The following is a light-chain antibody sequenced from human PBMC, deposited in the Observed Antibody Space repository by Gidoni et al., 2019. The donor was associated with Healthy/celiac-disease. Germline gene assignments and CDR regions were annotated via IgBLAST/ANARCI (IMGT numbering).Light chain of an antibody. Sequence: EIVLTQSPGTLSVSPGERATLSCRASQSVSSSYLAWYQQKPGQAPRLLIFGASSRATGIPDMFSGSGSGTDFTLTISRLEPEDFAVYYCQQYGSSRLTFGGGTKVEIK. V-gene: IGKV3-20*01. CDR3: QQYGSSRLT. CDR1: QSVSSSY. CDR2: GAS. J-gene: IGKJ4*01.